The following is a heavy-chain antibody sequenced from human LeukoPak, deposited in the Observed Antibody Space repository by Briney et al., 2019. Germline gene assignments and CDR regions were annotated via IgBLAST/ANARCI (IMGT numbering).Heavy chain of an antibody. CDR1: GFTFNNYW. D-gene: IGHD4-17*01. J-gene: IGHJ3*02. Sequence: GGFLRLSCAASGFTFNNYWMSWVRQVAGRGLQWVANITQDGSAKFYVYSVKGRFTISRNITKNSLYLRMNSLRVEDTAVYYCARGDFSDYGDYVDAFDIWGQGTMVTVSS. CDR2: ITQDGSAK. CDR3: ARGDFSDYGDYVDAFDI. V-gene: IGHV3-7*04.